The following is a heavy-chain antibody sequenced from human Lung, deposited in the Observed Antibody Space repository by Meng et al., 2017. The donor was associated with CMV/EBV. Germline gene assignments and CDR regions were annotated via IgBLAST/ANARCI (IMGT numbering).Heavy chain of an antibody. Sequence: QVQLQESGPGLVKPSPTLSLTCTVSGGSISSGDYYWSWIRQPPGKGLEWIGYIYYSGSTYYTPSLKSRVTISVDTSKNQFSLKLSSVTAADTAVYYCARALDTAMVTFDYWGQGTLVTVSS. CDR1: GGSISSGDYY. J-gene: IGHJ4*02. CDR2: IYYSGST. V-gene: IGHV4-30-4*08. D-gene: IGHD5-18*01. CDR3: ARALDTAMVTFDY.